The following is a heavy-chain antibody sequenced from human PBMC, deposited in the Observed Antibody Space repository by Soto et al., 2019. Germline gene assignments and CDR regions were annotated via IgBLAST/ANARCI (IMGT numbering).Heavy chain of an antibody. Sequence: SDPLSPTAAAYGGSFSVYYWSWIRQPPGKGLGGIGEINHSGTTNSNPSLKSRVTISVDTSKNQFSLERSSVTAADTAVYYCARDGKNIPAGLYYYYYYMDGWGKGTTVTVSS. V-gene: IGHV4-34*01. J-gene: IGHJ6*03. CDR1: GGSFSVYY. CDR3: ARDGKNIPAGLYYYYYYMDG. D-gene: IGHD2-2*01. CDR2: INHSGTT.